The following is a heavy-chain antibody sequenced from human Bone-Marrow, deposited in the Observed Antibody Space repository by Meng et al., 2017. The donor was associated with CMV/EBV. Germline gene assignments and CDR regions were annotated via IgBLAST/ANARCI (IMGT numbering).Heavy chain of an antibody. Sequence: ASVKVSCKASGYTFADYYIHWVRQAPGQGLEWMGRINPNSGDTHYVQKFQGRVTMTGDTSISTAYMELSRLRSDDTAVYYCARAFGCSSSTCYGYVVDNWGQGTMVPVSS. CDR3: ARAFGCSSSTCYGYVVDN. D-gene: IGHD2-2*01. J-gene: IGHJ3*02. CDR1: GYTFADYY. CDR2: INPNSGDT. V-gene: IGHV1-2*06.